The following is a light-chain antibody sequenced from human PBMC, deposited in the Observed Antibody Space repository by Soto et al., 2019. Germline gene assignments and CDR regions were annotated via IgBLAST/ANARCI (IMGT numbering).Light chain of an antibody. CDR2: DVA. V-gene: IGLV2-14*01. CDR1: SSDVGGYNY. Sequence: QSVLTQPASVSGSPGQSSTISCTGTSSDVGGYNYVSWYQQHPVKAPKLMIYDVANRPSGVSDRFSGSKSGNTASLTIPGLQAEDEADYYCSSYTSSSTPYVFGTGTKVTVL. CDR3: SSYTSSSTPYV. J-gene: IGLJ1*01.